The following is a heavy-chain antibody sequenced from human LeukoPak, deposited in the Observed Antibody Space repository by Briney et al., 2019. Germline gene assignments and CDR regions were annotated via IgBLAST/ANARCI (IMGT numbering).Heavy chain of an antibody. V-gene: IGHV4-59*08. CDR1: GGSISRFY. Sequence: SETLSLTCTVSGGSISRFYWSWIRQPPGKGLEWIGFIYSSGSTNYNPSLKSRVTISVDTSKNQFSLKLSSVTAADTAVYYCARHESTLWAFDYWGPGALVTVSS. CDR2: IYSSGST. D-gene: IGHD2/OR15-2a*01. CDR3: ARHESTLWAFDY. J-gene: IGHJ4*02.